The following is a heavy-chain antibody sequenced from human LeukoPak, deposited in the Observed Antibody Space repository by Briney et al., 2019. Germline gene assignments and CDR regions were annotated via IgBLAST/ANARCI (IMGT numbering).Heavy chain of an antibody. J-gene: IGHJ5*02. CDR1: GFTFINFG. CDR2: VWYDGNNK. V-gene: IGHV3-33*04. D-gene: IGHD3-16*02. Sequence: GGSLRLSCVASGFTFINFGMHWVRQAPGKGPEWVAIVWYDGNNKYYADSVKGRFTISRDNSENTVYLQMNSLRAEDTAVYYCAKAAQIYPNWFDPWGQGTLVTVSS. CDR3: AKAAQIYPNWFDP.